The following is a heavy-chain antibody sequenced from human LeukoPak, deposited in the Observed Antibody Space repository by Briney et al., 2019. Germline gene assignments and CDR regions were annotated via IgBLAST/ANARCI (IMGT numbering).Heavy chain of an antibody. CDR2: ISYDGSNK. CDR3: AKGYSSGPGWFDP. Sequence: GGSLRLSCAASGFTFSSYAMSWVRQAPGKGLEWVAVISYDGSNKYYADSVKGRFTISRDNSKNTLYLQMNSLRAEDTAVYYCAKGYSSGPGWFDPWGQGTLVTVSS. D-gene: IGHD6-19*01. J-gene: IGHJ5*02. CDR1: GFTFSSYA. V-gene: IGHV3-30*18.